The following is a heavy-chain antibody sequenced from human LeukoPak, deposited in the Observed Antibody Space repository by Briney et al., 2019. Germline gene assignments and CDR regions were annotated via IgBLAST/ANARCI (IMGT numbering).Heavy chain of an antibody. D-gene: IGHD2-2*01. CDR3: ARGQGYCSSTSCPPHNWFDP. V-gene: IGHV4-30-2*01. Sequence: PSETLSLTCTVSGGSISSGGFYWSWIRRPPGKGLEWIVYIYHSGSTYYNPSLKSRVTISVDRSKNQFSLKLSSVTAADTAVYYCARGQGYCSSTSCPPHNWFDPWGQGTLVTVSS. J-gene: IGHJ5*02. CDR2: IYHSGST. CDR1: GGSISSGGFY.